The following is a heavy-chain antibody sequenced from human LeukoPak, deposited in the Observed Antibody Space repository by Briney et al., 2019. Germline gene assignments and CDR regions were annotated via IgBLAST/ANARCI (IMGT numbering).Heavy chain of an antibody. D-gene: IGHD6-6*01. CDR2: LHQDGIVR. J-gene: IGHJ4*02. CDR1: GFTFPHYW. Sequence: GGALRLSCAASGFTFPHYWMCWVRPAPGKGLGWVANLHQDGIVRYFLESVEGRFTSSRDNAKNSLYLQMDSRRAGDTAVYYCSNGIYSCSYWGRGALVTVSS. CDR3: SNGIYSCSY. V-gene: IGHV3-7*01.